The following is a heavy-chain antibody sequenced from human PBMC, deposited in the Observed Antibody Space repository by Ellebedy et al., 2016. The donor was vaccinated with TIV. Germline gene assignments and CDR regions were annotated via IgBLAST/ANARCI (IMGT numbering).Heavy chain of an antibody. J-gene: IGHJ4*02. CDR2: ISSSSSYI. CDR3: ARGDYCSSTSCYSNFDY. V-gene: IGHV3-21*01. CDR1: GFTFSSYS. D-gene: IGHD2-2*01. Sequence: GESLKISXAASGFTFSSYSMNWVRQAPGKGLEWVSSISSSSSYIYYADSVKGRFTISRDNAKNSLYLQMNSLRAEDTAVYYCARGDYCSSTSCYSNFDYWGQGTLVTVSS.